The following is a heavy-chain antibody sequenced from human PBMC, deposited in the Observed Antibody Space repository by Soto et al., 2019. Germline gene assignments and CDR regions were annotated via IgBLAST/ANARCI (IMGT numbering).Heavy chain of an antibody. CDR1: GGTFSTHA. CDR2: IIPTLGTP. CDR3: ARAAFRSGYYGYYYGMDV. V-gene: IGHV1-69*01. D-gene: IGHD3-3*01. J-gene: IGHJ6*02. Sequence: QVQLVQSGAEVKKPGSSVKVSCKASGGTFSTHAISWVRQAPGQGLEWLGGIIPTLGTPNYAQKFRGRVTVTADEYTSTAYMELSRLTFEDTAVYYCARAAFRSGYYGYYYGMDVWGQGTAVNV.